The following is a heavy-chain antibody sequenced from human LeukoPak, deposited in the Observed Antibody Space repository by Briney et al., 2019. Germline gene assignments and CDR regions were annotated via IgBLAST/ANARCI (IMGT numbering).Heavy chain of an antibody. D-gene: IGHD6-6*01. J-gene: IGHJ6*03. Sequence: PGGSLRLSCAASGFTFSSYSMNWVRQAPGKGLEWVAIISYDGTNKYYADSVEGRFTISRDSSKNTLYLQMNSLRPEDTAVYYCARAHLSSASTDYMTVWGKGTTVTVSS. CDR1: GFTFSSYS. V-gene: IGHV3-30*03. CDR3: ARAHLSSASTDYMTV. CDR2: ISYDGTNK.